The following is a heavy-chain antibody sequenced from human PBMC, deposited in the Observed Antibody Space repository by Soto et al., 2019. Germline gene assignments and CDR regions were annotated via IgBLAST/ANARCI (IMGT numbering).Heavy chain of an antibody. CDR3: AAGGSWYAF. CDR1: GNPFMGHY. CDR2: YISNSGDT. Sequence: GASVKVSCKTSGNPFMGHYIHWLRQAPGQGFEWLEYISNSGDTKFSQNFQGRVSMTRDTSITTAYMELRGLQSGDTAVYYCAAGGSWYAFWGQGTLVTVSS. J-gene: IGHJ4*02. D-gene: IGHD6-13*01. V-gene: IGHV1-2*02.